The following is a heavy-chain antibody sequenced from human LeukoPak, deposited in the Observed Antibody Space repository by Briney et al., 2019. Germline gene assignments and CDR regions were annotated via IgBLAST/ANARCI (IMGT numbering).Heavy chain of an antibody. V-gene: IGHV3-33*01. CDR2: IWYDGSNK. Sequence: AGRSLRLSCAASGFTFSNYGMHWVRQAPGKGLEWVAVIWYDGSNKYHAGSVKGRFTISRDNSKNTLYLQMNSLRAEDTAVYYCATGRGARYCSSTSCYNQYYFDYWGQETLVTVSS. CDR3: ATGRGARYCSSTSCYNQYYFDY. D-gene: IGHD2-2*02. CDR1: GFTFSNYG. J-gene: IGHJ4*02.